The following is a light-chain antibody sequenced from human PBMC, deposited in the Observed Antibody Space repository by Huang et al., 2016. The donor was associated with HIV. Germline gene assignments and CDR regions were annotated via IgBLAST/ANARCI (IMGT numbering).Light chain of an antibody. V-gene: IGKV1D-13*01. CDR3: QQFNNLYT. J-gene: IGKJ2*01. CDR2: DAS. CDR1: QGISSA. Sequence: AIQLTQSPSSLSASVGDRVTITCRASQGISSALAWYQQKPGKAPKILIYDASSLESGVPSRFSGSGSGTDFTLTISSLQPEDFATYYCQQFNNLYTFGQGTKLEIK.